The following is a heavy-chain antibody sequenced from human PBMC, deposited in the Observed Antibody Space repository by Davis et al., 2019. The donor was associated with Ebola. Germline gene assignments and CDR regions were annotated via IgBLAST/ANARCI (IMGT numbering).Heavy chain of an antibody. CDR3: ARDHLEGSLDY. D-gene: IGHD1-26*01. V-gene: IGHV3-74*01. CDR2: INGDGTSR. J-gene: IGHJ4*02. Sequence: GESLKISCEASTFTFKNDWMHWVRQSPGKGLVWVARINGDGTSRSYADSVKGRFTISRDNAKKTLTLEMDSLKVEDTAMYYCARDHLEGSLDYWGQGTLVIVS. CDR1: TFTFKNDW.